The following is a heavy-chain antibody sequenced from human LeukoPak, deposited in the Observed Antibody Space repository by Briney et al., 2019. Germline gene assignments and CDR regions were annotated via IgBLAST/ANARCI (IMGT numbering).Heavy chain of an antibody. V-gene: IGHV5-51*01. D-gene: IGHD5-24*01. J-gene: IGHJ4*02. CDR2: IYPGDSDT. CDR3: ARLSDGYNDF. Sequence: GESLKISCKGSGYRFGNYWIAWVRQMPGKGLESMGIIYPGDSDTRYSPSFQGQVTFSADKSISTAYLQWSSLKASDTAMYYCARLSDGYNDFWGQGTLVTV. CDR1: GYRFGNYW.